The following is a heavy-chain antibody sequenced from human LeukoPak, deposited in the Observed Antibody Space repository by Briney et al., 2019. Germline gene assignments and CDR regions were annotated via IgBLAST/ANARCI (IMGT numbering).Heavy chain of an antibody. CDR2: ISSSSSTI. D-gene: IGHD3-10*02. CDR3: ASVPSLDY. V-gene: IGHV3-48*02. J-gene: IGHJ4*02. CDR1: GFTFSSYS. Sequence: GGSLRLSCAASGFTFSSYSMNWVRQAPGKGLEWVSYISSSSSTIYYADSVKGRFTISRDNAKNSPYLQVNSLRDEDTAVYYCASVPSLDYWGQGTLVTVSS.